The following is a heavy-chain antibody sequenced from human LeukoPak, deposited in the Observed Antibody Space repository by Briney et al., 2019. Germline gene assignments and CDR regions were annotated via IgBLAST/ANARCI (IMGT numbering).Heavy chain of an antibody. V-gene: IGHV4-59*01. D-gene: IGHD1-26*01. J-gene: IGHJ4*02. CDR3: ARAPSQISGSFNFDY. Sequence: SSETLSLTCTVSGGSISSYYWSWIRQPPGKGLKWIGYIYYSGSTNYNPSLKSRVTISVDTSKNQFSLKLSSVTAADTAVYYCARAPSQISGSFNFDYWGQGTLVTVSS. CDR1: GGSISSYY. CDR2: IYYSGST.